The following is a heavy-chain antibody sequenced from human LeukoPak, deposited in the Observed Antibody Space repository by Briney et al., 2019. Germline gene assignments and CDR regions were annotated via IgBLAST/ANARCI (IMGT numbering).Heavy chain of an antibody. CDR2: IIPIFGTA. Sequence: SVKVSCKASGGTFSSYTISWVRQAPGQGLEWMGGIIPIFGTANYAQKFQGRVTITADESTSTAYMELSSLRSEDTAVYYCASGHEYSSSSAVAEYFQHWGQGTLVTVSS. J-gene: IGHJ1*01. D-gene: IGHD6-6*01. CDR3: ASGHEYSSSSAVAEYFQH. V-gene: IGHV1-69*13. CDR1: GGTFSSYT.